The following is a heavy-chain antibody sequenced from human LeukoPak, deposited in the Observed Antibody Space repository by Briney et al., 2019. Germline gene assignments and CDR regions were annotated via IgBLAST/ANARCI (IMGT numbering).Heavy chain of an antibody. J-gene: IGHJ6*03. CDR2: IYYSGST. CDR1: GGSISSSSYY. CDR3: ARQRPMGKRTTGCYRIPAPNYYMDV. Sequence: SETLSLTCTVSGGSISSSSYYWGWIRQPPGKGLEWIGSIYYSGSTYYNPSLKSRVTISVDTSKNQFSLKLSSVTAADTAVYYCARQRPMGKRTTGCYRIPAPNYYMDVWGKGTTVTISS. V-gene: IGHV4-39*01. D-gene: IGHD2-2*02.